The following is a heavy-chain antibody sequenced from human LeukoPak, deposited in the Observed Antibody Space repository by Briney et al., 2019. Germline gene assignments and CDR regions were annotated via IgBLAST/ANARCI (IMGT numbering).Heavy chain of an antibody. D-gene: IGHD3-10*01. CDR1: GFAFNNYP. CDR2: LFTGGGRT. Sequence: PGGSLRLSCAASGFAFNNYPMSWVRQAPGKGLEWVSVLFTGGGRTLYADSVKGRFTISGDTSRTTLYLQMNGLRAEDTAVYYCAKECDYSPGHKFDLWGRGTLVTVSS. J-gene: IGHJ4*02. CDR3: AKECDYSPGHKFDL. V-gene: IGHV3-23*01.